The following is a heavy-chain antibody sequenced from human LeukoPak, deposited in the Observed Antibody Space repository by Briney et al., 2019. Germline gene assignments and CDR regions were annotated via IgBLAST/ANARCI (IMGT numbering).Heavy chain of an antibody. Sequence: GGSLRLSCAASGFTFSFYSMNWVRQAPGKGLEWISYIIGSGDIIYYADSVKGRFTISRDNAKNSLFLQMNSLTADDTAVYYCARERTTIVSGTTIGAYWGQGTLVTVSS. V-gene: IGHV3-48*04. CDR1: GFTFSFYS. J-gene: IGHJ4*02. D-gene: IGHD2/OR15-2a*01. CDR3: ARERTTIVSGTTIGAY. CDR2: IIGSGDII.